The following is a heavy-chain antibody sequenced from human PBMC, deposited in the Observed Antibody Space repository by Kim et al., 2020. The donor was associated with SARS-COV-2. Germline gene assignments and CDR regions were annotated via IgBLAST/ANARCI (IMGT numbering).Heavy chain of an antibody. Sequence: SSTIYYADSVKGRFTISRDNAKNSLYLQMNSLRDEDTAVDYCARDLSLAWGQGTLVTVSS. D-gene: IGHD3-16*02. CDR3: ARDLSLA. V-gene: IGHV3-48*02. CDR2: SSTI. J-gene: IGHJ5*02.